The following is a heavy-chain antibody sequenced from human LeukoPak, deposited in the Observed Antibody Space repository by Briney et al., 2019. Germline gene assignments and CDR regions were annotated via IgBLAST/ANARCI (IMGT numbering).Heavy chain of an antibody. CDR1: GFSFSDYY. Sequence: PGGSLTLSCAASGFSFSDYYMSWIRQAPGKGLEWVSYMSNSGSTIYYADSVKGRFTISRDNTKNSLYLQMNSLRAEDTAVYYCASVLWFGGIFFDYWGQGALVTVSS. CDR2: MSNSGSTI. D-gene: IGHD3-10*01. V-gene: IGHV3-11*01. J-gene: IGHJ4*02. CDR3: ASVLWFGGIFFDY.